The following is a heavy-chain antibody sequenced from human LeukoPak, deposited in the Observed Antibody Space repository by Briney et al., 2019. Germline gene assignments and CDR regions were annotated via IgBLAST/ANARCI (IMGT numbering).Heavy chain of an antibody. CDR3: ARDGSR. CDR2: INPNSGGT. D-gene: IGHD6-13*01. Sequence: ASVKVSCKASGYTFTGYYVHWVRQAPGQGLEWMGWINPNSGGTSYAQKFQGRVTMTRDTSTSTVYMELSSLRSEDTAVYYCARDGSRWGQGTLVTVSS. V-gene: IGHV1-2*02. CDR1: GYTFTGYY. J-gene: IGHJ4*02.